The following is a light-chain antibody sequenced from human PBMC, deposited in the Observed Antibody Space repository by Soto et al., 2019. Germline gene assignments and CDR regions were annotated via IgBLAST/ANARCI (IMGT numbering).Light chain of an antibody. CDR3: QQYGDSPLT. J-gene: IGKJ4*01. CDR2: DAY. CDR1: QSFRGL. Sequence: PGERATLSCRASQSFRGLLAWYQQKPGQAPRLLIYDAYNRATGIPPRFSGSGSGTDFTLTISRLEPEDFAVYHCQQYGDSPLTFGGGTKV. V-gene: IGKV3-20*01.